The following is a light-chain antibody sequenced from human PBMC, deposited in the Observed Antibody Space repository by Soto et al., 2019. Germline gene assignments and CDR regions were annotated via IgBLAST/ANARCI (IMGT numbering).Light chain of an antibody. CDR1: QSVSNRY. CDR3: QQYDSSWT. Sequence: EMVLTQSPGTLSLSPGEIATLSCWASQSVSNRYLAWYQQKPGQAPRLLIYGASSRATGIPDRFSGSGSGTDFTLTISRLEPEDFAVYYCQQYDSSWTFGQGTKVEIK. V-gene: IGKV3-20*01. CDR2: GAS. J-gene: IGKJ1*01.